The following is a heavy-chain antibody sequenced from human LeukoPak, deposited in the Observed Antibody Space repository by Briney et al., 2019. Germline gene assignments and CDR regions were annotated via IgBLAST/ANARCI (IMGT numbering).Heavy chain of an antibody. V-gene: IGHV3-23*01. CDR1: GFSFSNFD. D-gene: IGHD6-19*01. J-gene: IGHJ4*02. CDR2: ISGRGGRT. CDR3: ARDSSGWYGRLFDY. Sequence: PGGSLRLSCEVSGFSFSNFDMSWVRQAPGKGLQWVSAISGRGGRTFYADFVKGRFTISRDNAKNSLYLQMNSLRAEDTAVYYCARDSSGWYGRLFDYWGQGTLVTVSS.